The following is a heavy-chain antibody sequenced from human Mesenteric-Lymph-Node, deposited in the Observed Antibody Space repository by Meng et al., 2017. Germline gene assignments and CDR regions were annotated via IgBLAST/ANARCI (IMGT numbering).Heavy chain of an antibody. CDR3: ANRAWLES. CDR2: LSGSGYTT. V-gene: IGHV3-23*01. D-gene: IGHD3-10*01. J-gene: IGHJ5*01. CDR1: GFTFSIYA. Sequence: GESLKISCAASGFTFSIYAIHWVRQAPGKGLECVSGLSGSGYTTHYADSVKGRFTISRDNSRNTLYLQMSSLRVDDTAVYYCANRAWLESWGQGTLVTVSS.